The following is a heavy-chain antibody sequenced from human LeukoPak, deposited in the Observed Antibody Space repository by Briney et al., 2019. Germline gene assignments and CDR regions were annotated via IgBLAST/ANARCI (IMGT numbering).Heavy chain of an antibody. CDR1: GYTFTSYG. J-gene: IGHJ4*02. Sequence: ASVKVSCKASGYTFTSYGISWVRQAPGQGLEWMGWISAYNGNTNYAQKLQGRVTMTTDTSTSTAYMELRSLRSDDTAVYYCASALKPYYDILTGYPYYLDYWGQGTLVTVSS. CDR3: ASALKPYYDILTGYPYYLDY. V-gene: IGHV1-18*01. CDR2: ISAYNGNT. D-gene: IGHD3-9*01.